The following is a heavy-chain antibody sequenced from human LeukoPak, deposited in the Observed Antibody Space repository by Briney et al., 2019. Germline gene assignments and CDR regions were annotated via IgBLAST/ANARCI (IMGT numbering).Heavy chain of an antibody. Sequence: ASVKVSCKTSGYTFTGFYLHWVRQAPGHGLEWMGWINPNSGGTNYAQKFQGRVTMTRDTSISTAYMELSRLRSDDTAVYYCARTDCSGGSCYGGWGQGTLVTVSS. CDR3: ARTDCSGGSCYGG. CDR1: GYTFTGFY. V-gene: IGHV1-2*02. J-gene: IGHJ4*02. D-gene: IGHD2-15*01. CDR2: INPNSGGT.